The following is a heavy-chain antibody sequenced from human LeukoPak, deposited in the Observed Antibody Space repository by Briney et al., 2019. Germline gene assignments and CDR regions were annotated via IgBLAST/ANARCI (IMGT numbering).Heavy chain of an antibody. J-gene: IGHJ5*02. CDR3: ARDQTYGGNSVGWFDP. Sequence: PSQTLSLTCTVSGGSISSGSYYWSWIRQPAGKGLEWIGRIYTSGSTNYNPSLKSRVTISVDTSKNQFSLKLSSVTAADTAVYHCARDQTYGGNSVGWFDPWGQGTLVTVSS. CDR1: GGSISSGSYY. D-gene: IGHD4-23*01. V-gene: IGHV4-61*02. CDR2: IYTSGST.